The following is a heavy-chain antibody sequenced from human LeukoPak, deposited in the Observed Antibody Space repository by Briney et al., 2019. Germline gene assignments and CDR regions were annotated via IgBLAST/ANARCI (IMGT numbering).Heavy chain of an antibody. J-gene: IGHJ6*02. CDR2: ISSSSSYI. D-gene: IGHD6-13*01. CDR3: ARDVSSSPYGDYYGMDV. CDR1: GFTFSSYS. V-gene: IGHV3-21*01. Sequence: PGGSLRLSCAASGFTFSSYSMNWVRQAPGKGQEWVSSISSSSSYIYYADSVKGRFTISRDNAKNSLYLQMNSLRAEDTAVYYCARDVSSSPYGDYYGMDVWGQGTTVTVSS.